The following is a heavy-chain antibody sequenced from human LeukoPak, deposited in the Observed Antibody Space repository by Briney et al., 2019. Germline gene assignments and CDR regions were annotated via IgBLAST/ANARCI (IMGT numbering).Heavy chain of an antibody. D-gene: IGHD2-21*02. V-gene: IGHV4-34*01. CDR1: GGSFSGYY. Sequence: SETLSLTCAVYGGSFSGYYWSWIRQPPGKGLEWIGEINHSGSTNYNPSLKSRVTISVDTSKNQFSLKLSSVTAADTAVYYCASGQAPATALSWFDPWGQGTLVTVSS. J-gene: IGHJ5*02. CDR3: ASGQAPATALSWFDP. CDR2: INHSGST.